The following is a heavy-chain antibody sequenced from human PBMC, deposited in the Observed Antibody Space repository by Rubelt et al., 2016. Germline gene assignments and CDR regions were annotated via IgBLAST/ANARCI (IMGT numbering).Heavy chain of an antibody. V-gene: IGHV3-74*01. Sequence: EVRLVESGGDLVQPGGSLRLSCATSGFIFTNYWMHWFRQAPGKGLVWVSRVNSDGDNAVYGDSVKGRFTASKDKATNTLHLQMDSLSVDDTAVYYCARGLRGPDFWGQGTVVTVSS. CDR1: GFIFTNYW. CDR2: VNSDGDNA. D-gene: IGHD3-10*01. J-gene: IGHJ1*01. CDR3: ARGLRGPDF.